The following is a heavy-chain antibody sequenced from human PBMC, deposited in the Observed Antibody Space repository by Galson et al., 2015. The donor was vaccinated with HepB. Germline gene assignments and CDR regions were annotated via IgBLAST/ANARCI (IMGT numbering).Heavy chain of an antibody. V-gene: IGHV1-18*01. D-gene: IGHD1-14*01. CDR3: ARDASISLTAEYFQH. CDR2: ISAYNGNT. J-gene: IGHJ1*01. CDR1: GYTFTSYG. Sequence: SCKASGYTFTSYGISWVRQAPGQGLEWMGWISAYNGNTKSAQKFQGRVTMTTDTSTSTAYMELRSLTSDDTAVYYCARDASISLTAEYFQHWGQGTLVTVSS.